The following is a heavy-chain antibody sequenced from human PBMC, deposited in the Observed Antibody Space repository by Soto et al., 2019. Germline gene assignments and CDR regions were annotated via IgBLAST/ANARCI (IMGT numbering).Heavy chain of an antibody. J-gene: IGHJ4*02. Sequence: QVQLVESGGGVVQPGRSLRLSCAASGFTFSNHGMHWVRQAPGKGLEWVAVIWYDGSYKYYADSVKGRFTISRDNSKNTLYLQMNSLRAEDTALYYCALQDMVSYYFDSWGQGTLVTVSS. V-gene: IGHV3-33*01. CDR1: GFTFSNHG. CDR3: ALQDMVSYYFDS. CDR2: IWYDGSYK. D-gene: IGHD2-8*01.